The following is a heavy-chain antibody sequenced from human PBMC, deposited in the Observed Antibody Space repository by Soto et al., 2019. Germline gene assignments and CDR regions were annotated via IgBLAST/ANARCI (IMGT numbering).Heavy chain of an antibody. V-gene: IGHV4-34*03. Sequence: QVQLQQWGAGLLKPSETLSLTCAVSGGSFSGYYWTWIRQPPGKGLEWIGEINHSGSTNYNPSLGGRVPLALGNAQDPFSLKPLSVTGADTGVIYWSRFSAPYDLSLGPTVKIPYALDVWGQGTTVTVSS. CDR2: INHSGST. CDR3: SRFSAPYDLSLGPTVKIPYALDV. D-gene: IGHD3-16*01. J-gene: IGHJ6*02. CDR1: GGSFSGYY.